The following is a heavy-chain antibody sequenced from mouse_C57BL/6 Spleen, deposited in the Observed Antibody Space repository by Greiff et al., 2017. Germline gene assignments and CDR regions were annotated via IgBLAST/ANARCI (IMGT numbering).Heavy chain of an antibody. D-gene: IGHD4-1*01. V-gene: IGHV1-42*01. Sequence: VQLLQSGPELVKPGASVKISCKASGYSFTGYYMNWVKQSPEKSLEWIGEINPSTGGTTYTQKFKAKATLTVDKSSSTAYMQLKSLTSEDSAVYYCARLLGDYFDYWGQGTTLTVSS. CDR1: GYSFTGYY. J-gene: IGHJ2*01. CDR3: ARLLGDYFDY. CDR2: INPSTGGT.